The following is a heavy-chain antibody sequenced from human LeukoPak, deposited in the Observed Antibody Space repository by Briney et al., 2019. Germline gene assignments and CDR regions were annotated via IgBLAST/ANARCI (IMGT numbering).Heavy chain of an antibody. CDR2: IYHSGST. V-gene: IGHV4-30-2*01. D-gene: IGHD2-2*02. Sequence: PSQTLSLTCTVSGGSISSGGYYWSWIRQPPGKGLEWIGYIYHSGSTYYNPSLKSRVTISVDRSKNQFSLKLSSVTAADTAVYYCARERGIVVVPAAIGSNWFDPWGQGTLVTVSS. CDR3: ARERGIVVVPAAIGSNWFDP. J-gene: IGHJ5*02. CDR1: GGSISSGGYY.